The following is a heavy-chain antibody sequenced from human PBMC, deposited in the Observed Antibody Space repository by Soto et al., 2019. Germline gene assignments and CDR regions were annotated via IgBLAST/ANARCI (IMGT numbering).Heavy chain of an antibody. V-gene: IGHV3-23*01. CDR1: GFTFSSYA. CDR3: AKDGYSSGWRGSAFDY. D-gene: IGHD6-19*01. CDR2: ISGSGGST. Sequence: GSLRLSCAASGFTFSSYAMSWVRQAPGKGLEWVSAISGSGGSTYYADSVKGRFTISRDNSKNTLYLQMNSLRAEDTAVYYCAKDGYSSGWRGSAFDYWGQGTLVTVSS. J-gene: IGHJ4*02.